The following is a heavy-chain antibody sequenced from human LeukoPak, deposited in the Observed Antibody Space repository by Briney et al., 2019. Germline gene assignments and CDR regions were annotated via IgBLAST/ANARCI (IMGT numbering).Heavy chain of an antibody. D-gene: IGHD1-1*01. CDR1: GXSISSSSYY. CDR3: ARIHPANWNPFNWFDP. J-gene: IGHJ5*02. Sequence: SETLSLTCSVSGXSISSSSYYWGWIRQPPGKGLEWIGTIYYSGSTFYKPSLTSRVTISVDTSKNQFSLKLSSVTAADTAIYYCARIHPANWNPFNWFDPWGQGTLVTVSS. V-gene: IGHV4-39*01. CDR2: IYYSGST.